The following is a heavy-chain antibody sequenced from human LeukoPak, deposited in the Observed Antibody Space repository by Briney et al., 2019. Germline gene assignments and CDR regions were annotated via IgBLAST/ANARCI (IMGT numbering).Heavy chain of an antibody. CDR2: IKPDGSEK. CDR3: ARHPYSVLDY. J-gene: IGHJ4*02. CDR1: GFTFSRYW. Sequence: GGSLRLSCAASGFTFSRYWMTWVRQAPGKGLEWVANIKPDGSEKYYVDSVKGRFTISRDNAKQSLYLLMDGLRAEDTAVYYCARHPYSVLDYWGQGTLVSISS. D-gene: IGHD4-11*01. V-gene: IGHV3-7*01.